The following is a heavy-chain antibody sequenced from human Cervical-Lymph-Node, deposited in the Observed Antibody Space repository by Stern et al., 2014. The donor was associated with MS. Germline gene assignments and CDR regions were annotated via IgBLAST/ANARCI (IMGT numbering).Heavy chain of an antibody. CDR1: GDSISSYTHY. J-gene: IGHJ4*02. D-gene: IGHD2-8*02. CDR2: VYYSGPT. CDR3: AKHACTGAACPFDL. Sequence: VQLVESGPGLVKPSETLSLTCAVSGDSISSYTHYWAWIRQPPGKGLEWIGSVYYSGPTYYNPSLKSPVTISVDTSKNHFSLGLNSVTAADTAVYYCAKHACTGAACPFDLWGQGTLVTVSS. V-gene: IGHV4-39*01.